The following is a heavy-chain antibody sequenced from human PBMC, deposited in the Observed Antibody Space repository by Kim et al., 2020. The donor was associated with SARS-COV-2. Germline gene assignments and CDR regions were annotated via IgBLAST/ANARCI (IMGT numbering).Heavy chain of an antibody. CDR3: ARLRVRSGYSSGWGRRSRYYFDY. V-gene: IGHV4-59*08. Sequence: SETLSLTCTVSGGSISSYYWSWIRQPPGKGLEWIGYIYYSGSTNYNPSLKSRVTISVDTSKNQFSLKLSSVTAADTAVYYCARLRVRSGYSSGWGRRSRYYFDYWGQGTLVTVSS. CDR1: GGSISSYY. CDR2: IYYSGST. D-gene: IGHD6-19*01. J-gene: IGHJ4*02.